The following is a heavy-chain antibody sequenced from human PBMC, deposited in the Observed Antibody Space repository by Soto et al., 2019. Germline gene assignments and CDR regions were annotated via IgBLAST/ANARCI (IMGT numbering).Heavy chain of an antibody. D-gene: IGHD1-26*01. CDR2: IIPIFGTA. Sequence: ASVKVSCKASGGTFSSYAISWVRQAPGQGLEWMGGIIPIFGTANYAQKFQGRVTITADESTSTAYMELSSLRSEDTAVYYCARLRGGSYPDYYYYGMDVWGQGTTVTVSS. CDR1: GGTFSSYA. V-gene: IGHV1-69*13. CDR3: ARLRGGSYPDYYYYGMDV. J-gene: IGHJ6*02.